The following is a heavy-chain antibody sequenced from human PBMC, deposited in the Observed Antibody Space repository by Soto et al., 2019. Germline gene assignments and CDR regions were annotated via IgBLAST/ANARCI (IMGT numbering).Heavy chain of an antibody. V-gene: IGHV3-33*01. J-gene: IGHJ4*02. CDR3: ARDLGTLVGAIYYFDY. Sequence: PGGSLRLSCAASVFTFSSYGMHWVRQAPGKGLEWVAVIWYDGSNKYYADSVKGRFTISRDNSKNTLYLQMNSLRAEDTAVYYCARDLGTLVGAIYYFDYWGQGTLVTVSS. CDR1: VFTFSSYG. D-gene: IGHD1-26*01. CDR2: IWYDGSNK.